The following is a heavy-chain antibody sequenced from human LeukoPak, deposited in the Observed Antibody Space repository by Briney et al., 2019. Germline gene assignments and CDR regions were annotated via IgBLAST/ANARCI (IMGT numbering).Heavy chain of an antibody. Sequence: GGSLRLSCGAYGFSVTSNYMSWVRQAPGKGLEWVSTITKSGDQTYYADSVRGLFTISRDNSKNTLYLQMNSLRAEDTAVYHCVKSAGKDGYRDVFDIWGQGTMVTVSS. V-gene: IGHV3-53*01. CDR2: ITKSGDQT. CDR1: GFSVTSNY. J-gene: IGHJ3*02. D-gene: IGHD5-24*01. CDR3: VKSAGKDGYRDVFDI.